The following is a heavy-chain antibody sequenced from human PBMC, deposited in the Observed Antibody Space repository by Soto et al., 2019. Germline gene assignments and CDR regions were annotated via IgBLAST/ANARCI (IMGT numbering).Heavy chain of an antibody. J-gene: IGHJ6*02. V-gene: IGHV5-51*01. CDR3: ARHISHLRYYYYGMDV. CDR2: IYPGDSDT. Sequence: FLKIPCKGAGYTCTDYWIGWVRTLHGKGLEWMGIIYPGDSDTRYSPSFQGHVTITVDKSTNTAYLQWNTLRASDTAMYYCARHISHLRYYYYGMDVCGQAHSVSGSS. CDR1: GYTCTDYW.